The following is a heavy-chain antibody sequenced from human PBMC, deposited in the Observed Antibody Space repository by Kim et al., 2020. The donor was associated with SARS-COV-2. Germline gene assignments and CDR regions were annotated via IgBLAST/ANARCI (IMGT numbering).Heavy chain of an antibody. CDR1: NYAFTRYG. CDR2: ISGSSGNT. V-gene: IGHV1-18*04. J-gene: IGHJ4*02. CDR3: ARAGRGTYYYFDL. D-gene: IGHD1-26*01. Sequence: ASVKVSCKASNYAFTRYGIMWLRQAPGQGLEWVGWISGSSGNTNYAQSLQGRVTVTADTSTSTAYMELRSLRFDDTAVYFCARAGRGTYYYFDLWGQGTLVTVSS.